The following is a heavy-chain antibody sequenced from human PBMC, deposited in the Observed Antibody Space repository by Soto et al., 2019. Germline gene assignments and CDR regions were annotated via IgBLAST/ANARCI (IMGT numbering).Heavy chain of an antibody. D-gene: IGHD4-17*01. J-gene: IGHJ4*02. V-gene: IGHV3-23*01. CDR1: GFTFSSYA. Sequence: GGSLRLSCAASGFTFSSYAMNWVRQAPGKGLEWVSTIRTSVGDTYYAASVKGRFTISRDNSKSTVYLHLNNLRAEDTAIYYCAKDPTYDYGYFDSWGQGTLVTVSS. CDR2: IRTSVGDT. CDR3: AKDPTYDYGYFDS.